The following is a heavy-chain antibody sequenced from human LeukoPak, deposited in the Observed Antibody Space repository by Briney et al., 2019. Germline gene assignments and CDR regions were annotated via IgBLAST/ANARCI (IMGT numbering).Heavy chain of an antibody. V-gene: IGHV3-48*03. CDR1: GFTFSSYE. D-gene: IGHD6-19*01. J-gene: IGHJ4*02. Sequence: PGGSLRLSCAASGFTFSSYEMNWVRQAPGKGLEWVSYISSSGNSIYYADSMKGRFTISRDNAKNSLYLQMNSLRAEDTAVYYCARARIAVAGTHFDYWGQGTLVTVSS. CDR2: ISSSGNSI. CDR3: ARARIAVAGTHFDY.